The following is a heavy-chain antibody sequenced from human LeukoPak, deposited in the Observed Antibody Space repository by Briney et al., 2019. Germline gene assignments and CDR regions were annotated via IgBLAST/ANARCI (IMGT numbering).Heavy chain of an antibody. CDR1: GGTFSSYA. J-gene: IGHJ4*02. V-gene: IGHV1-69*13. Sequence: SVKVSCKASGGTFSSYAISWVRQAPGQGLEWMGGIIPIFGTANYAQKFQGRVTITADESTSTAYMELSSLRSDDTAVYYCARAARVGATFDAVDYWGQGTLVTVSS. CDR3: ARAARVGATFDAVDY. D-gene: IGHD1-26*01. CDR2: IIPIFGTA.